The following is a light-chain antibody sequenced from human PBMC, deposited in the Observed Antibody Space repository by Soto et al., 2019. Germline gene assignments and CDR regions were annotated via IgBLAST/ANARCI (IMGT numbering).Light chain of an antibody. CDR1: QSVDTC. CDR2: KAS. Sequence: DIQMTQSPSTLSGSVGERVTITCRASQSVDTCLAWYQQKPGKAPHLLIYKASSLETGVPSRFSGSGSVTEFTLTISSLQPDDFATYYCQQFYRYPWTFGQGTKVEIK. J-gene: IGKJ1*01. CDR3: QQFYRYPWT. V-gene: IGKV1-5*03.